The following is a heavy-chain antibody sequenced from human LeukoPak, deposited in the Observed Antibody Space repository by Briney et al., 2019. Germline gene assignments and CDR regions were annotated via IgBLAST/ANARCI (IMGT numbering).Heavy chain of an antibody. D-gene: IGHD1-26*01. Sequence: ASETLSLTCAVYGGSFSGYYWSWMRQPPGKGLDWIGEINHSGSTNYNPSLKSRVTISVDTSKNQFSLKLSSVTAADTAVYYCARVPGSGSYDYWGQGTLVTVSS. CDR2: INHSGST. CDR3: ARVPGSGSYDY. J-gene: IGHJ4*02. V-gene: IGHV4-34*01. CDR1: GGSFSGYY.